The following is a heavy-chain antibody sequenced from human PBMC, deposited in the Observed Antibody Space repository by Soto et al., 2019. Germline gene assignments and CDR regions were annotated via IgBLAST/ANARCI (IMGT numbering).Heavy chain of an antibody. J-gene: IGHJ4*02. V-gene: IGHV4-31*03. CDR2: IYYSGST. CDR1: GGSISSGGYY. Sequence: TLSLTCTVSGGSISSGGYYWSWIRQHPGKGLEWIGYIYYSGSTYYNPSLKSRVTISVDTSKNQFSLKLSSVTAADTAVYYCARASITMIVVNYWGQAPLVTVSS. D-gene: IGHD3-22*01. CDR3: ARASITMIVVNY.